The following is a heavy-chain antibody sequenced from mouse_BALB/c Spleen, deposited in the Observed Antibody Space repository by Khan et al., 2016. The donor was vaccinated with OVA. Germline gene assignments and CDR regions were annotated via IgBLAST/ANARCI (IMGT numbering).Heavy chain of an antibody. J-gene: IGHJ2*01. Sequence: EVQLQESGPGLVKPSQSLSLTCTVTGYSITSGYAWNWIRQFPGNKLEWMGYISYSGVTNYTPSLKSRISITRDTSKNQFFLQLTSVTTEDTATYYCARGNYYGYYFDYWGQGTTLTVSS. CDR1: GYSITSGYA. D-gene: IGHD1-1*01. V-gene: IGHV3-2*02. CDR2: ISYSGVT. CDR3: ARGNYYGYYFDY.